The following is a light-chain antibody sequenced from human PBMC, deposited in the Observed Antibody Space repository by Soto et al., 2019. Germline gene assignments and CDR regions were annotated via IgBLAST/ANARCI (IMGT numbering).Light chain of an antibody. Sequence: DIQMTQSPSSLPASVGDRVTITCRASQGIGNYLAWYQQKPGKVPKLLIYAASALQSGVPSRFSGSGSGTDFTLTISSLQPEDVAGYYCQKYNSAPQTFGQGTKVDIK. CDR3: QKYNSAPQT. V-gene: IGKV1-27*01. CDR1: QGIGNY. J-gene: IGKJ1*01. CDR2: AAS.